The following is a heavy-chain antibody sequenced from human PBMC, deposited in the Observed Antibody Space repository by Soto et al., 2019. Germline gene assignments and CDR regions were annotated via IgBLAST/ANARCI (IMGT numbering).Heavy chain of an antibody. CDR3: AKLRGAYDSLGLWDY. V-gene: IGHV3-23*01. J-gene: IGHJ4*02. Sequence: EVQLLESGGGLVQPGGSLRLSCAASGFTFSSYAMSWVRQAPGKGLEWVSAISGSGGSTYYADSVKGRFTISRDNSKNTLYLQMNSLGAEDTAVYYCAKLRGAYDSLGLWDYWGQGTLVTVSS. CDR2: ISGSGGST. D-gene: IGHD3-22*01. CDR1: GFTFSSYA.